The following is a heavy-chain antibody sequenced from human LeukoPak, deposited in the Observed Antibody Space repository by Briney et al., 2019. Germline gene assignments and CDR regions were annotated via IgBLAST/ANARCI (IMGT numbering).Heavy chain of an antibody. D-gene: IGHD3-3*01. J-gene: IGHJ4*02. CDR1: GYTFTSYD. V-gene: IGHV1-2*02. CDR3: ARAFLNYDIDY. Sequence: WASVKVSCKASGYTFTSYDINCVRQATGQGLEGMGCINPNSCGTNYAQKFQGRVTMTRDTSISTAYMELSRLRSDDTAVYYCARAFLNYDIDYWGQGTLVTVSS. CDR2: INPNSCGT.